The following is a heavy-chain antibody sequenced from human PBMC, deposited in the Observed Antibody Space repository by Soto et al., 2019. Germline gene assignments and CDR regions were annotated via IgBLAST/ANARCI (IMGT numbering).Heavy chain of an antibody. V-gene: IGHV4-59*01. CDR2: IYYSGST. CDR1: GGSISSYY. CDR3: ARANGGGGWFDP. D-gene: IGHD3-16*01. J-gene: IGHJ5*02. Sequence: QVQLQESGPGLVKPSETLSLTCTVSGGSISSYYWSWIRQPPGKGLEWIGYIYYSGSTNYNPSLKSRVTISVNTSKNQFSLKLSSVTAADTAVYYCARANGGGGWFDPWGQGTLVTVSS.